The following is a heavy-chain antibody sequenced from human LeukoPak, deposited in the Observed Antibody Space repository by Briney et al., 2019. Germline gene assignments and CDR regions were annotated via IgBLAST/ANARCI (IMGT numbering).Heavy chain of an antibody. CDR3: ARDWYATQSLVRGVGFDY. D-gene: IGHD3-10*01. Sequence: GASVKVSCKASGYTFTGYYMHWVRQAPGQGLEWMGIINPSGGSTSYAQKFQGRVTMTRDMSTSTVYMELSSLRSEDTAVYYCARDWYATQSLVRGVGFDYWGQGTLVTVSS. CDR2: INPSGGST. CDR1: GYTFTGYY. J-gene: IGHJ4*02. V-gene: IGHV1-46*01.